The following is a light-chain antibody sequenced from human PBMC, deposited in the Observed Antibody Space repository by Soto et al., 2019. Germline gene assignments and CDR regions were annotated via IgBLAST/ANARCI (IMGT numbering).Light chain of an antibody. Sequence: IVLTQSPGTLSLSPGDRATLSCRASQSVSSSYLAWYQQKPGQAPRLLIYGASSRATGIPDRFSGSGSGTDFTLTISRLEPEDFAVYYCQQYGSSPTTFGQGTRWIS. V-gene: IGKV3-20*01. CDR2: GAS. J-gene: IGKJ1*01. CDR1: QSVSSSY. CDR3: QQYGSSPTT.